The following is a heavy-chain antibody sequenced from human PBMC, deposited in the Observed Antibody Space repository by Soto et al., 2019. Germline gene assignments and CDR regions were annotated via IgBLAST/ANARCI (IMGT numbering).Heavy chain of an antibody. J-gene: IGHJ5*02. CDR2: IYYSGST. D-gene: IGHD3-3*02. Sequence: SETLSLTCTGSGGSINNYYWSWIRQPPGKGLEWIGYIYYSGSTNYNPSLKSRVTISVDTSENQFSLRLSSVTAADTAVYYCARAVHFGSGYFKVRWFDPWGQGTLVTVSS. CDR1: GGSINNYY. V-gene: IGHV4-59*01. CDR3: ARAVHFGSGYFKVRWFDP.